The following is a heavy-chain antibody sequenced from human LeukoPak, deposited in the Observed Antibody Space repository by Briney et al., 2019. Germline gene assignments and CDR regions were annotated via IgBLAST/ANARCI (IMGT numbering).Heavy chain of an antibody. Sequence: PGGSLRLSCAASGFTFSSYGMHWVRQAPGKGLEWVAFIRYDGSNKHYADSVKGRFTISRDNSKNMLYLQMNSLRAEDTAVYYCAKASTYYDTLTGYFDYWGQGTLVTVSS. J-gene: IGHJ4*02. CDR3: AKASTYYDTLTGYFDY. V-gene: IGHV3-30*02. CDR2: IRYDGSNK. CDR1: GFTFSSYG. D-gene: IGHD3-9*01.